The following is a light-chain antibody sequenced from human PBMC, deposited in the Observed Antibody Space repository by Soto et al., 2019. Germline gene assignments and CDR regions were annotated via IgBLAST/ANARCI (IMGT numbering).Light chain of an antibody. V-gene: IGLV2-14*03. CDR3: SSYTSTNTLV. CDR1: SSDVGDYNY. J-gene: IGLJ2*01. Sequence: QSVLTQPASVSGSPGQSITISCTGTSSDVGDYNYVSWYQQHPGKAPKLIIYGVSNRPSGISNRFSGSKSGNTASLTISGLKAEDEAEYYCSSYTSTNTLVFGGGTKLTVL. CDR2: GVS.